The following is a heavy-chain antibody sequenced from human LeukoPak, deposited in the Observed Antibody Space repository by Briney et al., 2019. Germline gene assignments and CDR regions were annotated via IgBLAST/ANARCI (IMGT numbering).Heavy chain of an antibody. J-gene: IGHJ4*02. V-gene: IGHV4-34*01. D-gene: IGHD6-19*01. CDR2: INHSGST. Sequence: PSETLSLTCAVYGGSFSGYYWSRIRQPPGKGLEWIGEINHSGSTNYNPSLKSRVTISVDTSKNQFSLKLSSVTAADTAVYYCARRPTRGWYSSGWYDYWGQGTLVTVSS. CDR3: ARRPTRGWYSSGWYDY. CDR1: GGSFSGYY.